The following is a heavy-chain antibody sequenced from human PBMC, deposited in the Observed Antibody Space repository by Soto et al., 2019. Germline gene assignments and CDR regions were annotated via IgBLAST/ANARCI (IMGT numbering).Heavy chain of an antibody. V-gene: IGHV4-59*01. CDR2: IYYSGST. CDR3: AVGERRYYFDY. CDR1: GGSISSYY. Sequence: PSETLSLTCTVSGGSISSYYWSWIRQPPGKGLEWIGYIYYSGSTNYNPSLKSRVTISVDTSKNQFSLKLSSVTAADTAVYYCAVGERRYYFDYWGQGTLVPVSS. J-gene: IGHJ4*02.